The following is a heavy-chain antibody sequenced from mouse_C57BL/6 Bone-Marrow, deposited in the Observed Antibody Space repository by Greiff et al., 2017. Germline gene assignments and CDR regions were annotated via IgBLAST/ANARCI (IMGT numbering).Heavy chain of an antibody. D-gene: IGHD1-1*01. CDR2: IYPGNSDT. Sequence: EVKVVESGTVLARPGASVKMSCKTSGYTFTSYWMHWVKQRPGQGLEWIGAIYPGNSDTSYNQKFKGKAKLTAVTSASTAYMELSSLTNEDSAVYYCTNYGSSYGAMDYWGQGTSVTVSS. CDR1: GYTFTSYW. CDR3: TNYGSSYGAMDY. V-gene: IGHV1-5*01. J-gene: IGHJ4*01.